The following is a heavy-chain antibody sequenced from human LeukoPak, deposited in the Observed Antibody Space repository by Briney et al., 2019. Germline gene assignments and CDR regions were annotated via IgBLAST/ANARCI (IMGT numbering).Heavy chain of an antibody. CDR3: ARQLRGY. Sequence: PSQTLSLTCAVSGGSISSGGYSWSWIRQPPGKGPEWIGYIYHSGSTNYNPSLKSRVTISVDTSKNQFSLKLSSVTAADTAVYYCARQLRGYWGQGTLVTVSS. D-gene: IGHD4-23*01. CDR1: GGSISSGGYS. CDR2: IYHSGST. J-gene: IGHJ4*02. V-gene: IGHV4-30-2*01.